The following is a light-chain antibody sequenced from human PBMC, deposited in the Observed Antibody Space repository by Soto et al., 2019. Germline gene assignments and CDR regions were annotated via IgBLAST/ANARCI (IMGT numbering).Light chain of an antibody. V-gene: IGLV2-8*01. CDR1: SIDVGGYNY. Sequence: QSVLTQPPSASGSPGQSVTISCTGTSIDVGGYNYVSWFQQHPGKAPKLMIYEVSKRPSGVPDRFSGSKSGNTASLTVSGLQAEDEADYYCSSYAGSNYVFGTGTKLTVL. CDR2: EVS. J-gene: IGLJ1*01. CDR3: SSYAGSNYV.